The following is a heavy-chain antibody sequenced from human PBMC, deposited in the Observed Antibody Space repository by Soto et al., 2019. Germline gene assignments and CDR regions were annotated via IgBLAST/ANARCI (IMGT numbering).Heavy chain of an antibody. D-gene: IGHD5-18*01. CDR3: AKGVSQYTPLATSDY. CDR2: ISGSDGRT. V-gene: IGHV3-23*01. J-gene: IGHJ4*02. CDR1: GFTFSSYA. Sequence: GGSLRLSCAASGFTFSSYAMSWVRQAPGKGLEWVSTISGSDGRTYSTDSVKGRFTISRDNSRNTAYLQMNSLRVEDTAVYYCAKGVSQYTPLATSDYRGRGNMVTVSS.